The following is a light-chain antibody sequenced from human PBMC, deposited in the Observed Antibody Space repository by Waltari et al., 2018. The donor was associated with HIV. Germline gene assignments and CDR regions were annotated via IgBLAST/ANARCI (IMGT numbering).Light chain of an antibody. V-gene: IGKV1-39*01. Sequence: DIQMTQCPSHMSASVGDRVTSTCRASQSISKYLTWYQQRPGKAPKLLIYGASSLQGGVPSRFSASGSGTDFTLIISSLQVEDVATYFCQQSYSTPHTFGQGTKLEIK. J-gene: IGKJ2*01. CDR1: QSISKY. CDR2: GAS. CDR3: QQSYSTPHT.